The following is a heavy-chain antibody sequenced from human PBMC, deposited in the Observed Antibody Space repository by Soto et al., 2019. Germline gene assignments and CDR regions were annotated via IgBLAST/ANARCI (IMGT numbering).Heavy chain of an antibody. CDR3: ARVIRYSSTWYLYFDL. D-gene: IGHD6-13*01. J-gene: IGHJ2*01. CDR2: ISSSSSSI. Sequence: PGGSLRLSCAASGFSFSSYNMNWVRQAPGKGLEWVSYISSSSSSIYYADSVKGRFTISRDNAKNSLYLQMNSLRDEDAAVYYCARVIRYSSTWYLYFDLWGRGTLVTVSS. CDR1: GFSFSSYN. V-gene: IGHV3-48*02.